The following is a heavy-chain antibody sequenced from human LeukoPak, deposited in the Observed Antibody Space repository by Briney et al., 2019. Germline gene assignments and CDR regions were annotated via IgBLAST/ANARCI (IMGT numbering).Heavy chain of an antibody. V-gene: IGHV3-66*01. J-gene: IGHJ4*02. CDR1: GFTVSSNY. CDR2: IYSGGST. Sequence: GGSLRLSCAASGFTVSSNYMSWARQAPGKGLEWVSVIYSGGSTYYADSVKGRFTISRDNSKNTLYLQMNSLRAEDTAVYYCAREGPLDTLGYCSSTSCHIDYWGQGTLVTVSS. CDR3: AREGPLDTLGYCSSTSCHIDY. D-gene: IGHD2-2*02.